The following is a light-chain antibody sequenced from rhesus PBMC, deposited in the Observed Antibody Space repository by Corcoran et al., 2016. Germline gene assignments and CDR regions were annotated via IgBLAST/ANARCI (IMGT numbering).Light chain of an antibody. J-gene: IGKJ1*01. CDR2: KAS. V-gene: IGKV1-74*01. Sequence: DIQMTQSPSSLSASVGDRVTITCRASENVNNYLTWYQQKPGKAPKLLILKASNLQSGVPSRFSGRGTWTDYTVTISSLQPEDFATYYCQHGYGTPTFGQGTKVEIK. CDR3: QHGYGTPT. CDR1: ENVNNY.